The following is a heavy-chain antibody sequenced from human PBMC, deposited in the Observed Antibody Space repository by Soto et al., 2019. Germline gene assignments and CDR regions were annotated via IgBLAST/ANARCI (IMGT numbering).Heavy chain of an antibody. D-gene: IGHD6-25*01. CDR3: ARAANRPNYYYCYYMDV. Sequence: ASVKVSCKASGYTFTSYDINWVRQATGQGLEWMGWMNPNSGNTGYAQKFQGRVTMTRNTSISTAYMELSSLRSEDTAVYYCARAANRPNYYYCYYMDVWGKGTTVTVSS. CDR1: GYTFTSYD. J-gene: IGHJ6*03. V-gene: IGHV1-8*01. CDR2: MNPNSGNT.